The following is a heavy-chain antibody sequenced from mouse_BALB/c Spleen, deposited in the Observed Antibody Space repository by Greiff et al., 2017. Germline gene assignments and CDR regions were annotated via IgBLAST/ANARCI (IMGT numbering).Heavy chain of an antibody. CDR2: IRLKSDNYAT. Sequence: DVKLVESGGGLVQPGGSMKLSCVASGFTFSSYWMSWVRQSPEKGLEWVAEIRLKSDNYATHYAESVKGKFTISRDDSKSRLYLQMNSLRAEDTGIYYCTKGYYAMDYWGQGTSVTVSS. V-gene: IGHV6-6*02. CDR1: GFTFSSYW. J-gene: IGHJ4*01. CDR3: TKGYYAMDY.